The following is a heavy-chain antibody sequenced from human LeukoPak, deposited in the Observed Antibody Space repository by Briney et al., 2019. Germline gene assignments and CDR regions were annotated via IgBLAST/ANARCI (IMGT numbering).Heavy chain of an antibody. J-gene: IGHJ4*02. CDR2: IIPIFGTA. D-gene: IGHD3-22*01. CDR1: GGTFSSYA. V-gene: IGHV1-69*13. CDR3: ARGLWGDSSGYYLDY. Sequence: GASVKVSCKASGGTFSSYAISWVLQAPGQGLEWMGGIIPIFGTANSAQKFQGRVTITADESTSTAYMELSSLRSEDTAVYYCARGLWGDSSGYYLDYWGQGTLVTVSS.